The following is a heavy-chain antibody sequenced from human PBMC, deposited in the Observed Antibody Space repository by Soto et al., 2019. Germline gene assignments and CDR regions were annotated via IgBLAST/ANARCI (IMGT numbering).Heavy chain of an antibody. J-gene: IGHJ4*02. CDR3: VRDRRIGSAEVLDY. CDR1: GFTFRDYA. Sequence: QAQLVESGGGVVQPGRSLRLSCAASGFTFRDYAMYWVRQAPGKGLEWVAVIWYDGSNEFYADSVRGRFTISKDNSKDTLYLQMNSLRGEDTAVYYCVRDRRIGSAEVLDYWGQGTLVTVSS. D-gene: IGHD1-1*01. CDR2: IWYDGSNE. V-gene: IGHV3-33*01.